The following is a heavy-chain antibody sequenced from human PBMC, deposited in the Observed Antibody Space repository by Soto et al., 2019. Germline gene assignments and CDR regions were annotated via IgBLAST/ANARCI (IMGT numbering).Heavy chain of an antibody. J-gene: IGHJ6*02. CDR1: DGSISYYY. CDR2: IFYSGST. V-gene: IGHV4-59*01. CDR3: ARGSPPSKYGLDV. Sequence: SETLSLTCTVSDGSISYYYWNWIRQSPGKGLEWIGYIFYSGSTHYNPSLKSRVTISIDTSKNQFSLRLTSVTAADTAVYFCARGSPPSKYGLDVWGQGTTVTVSS. D-gene: IGHD6-13*01.